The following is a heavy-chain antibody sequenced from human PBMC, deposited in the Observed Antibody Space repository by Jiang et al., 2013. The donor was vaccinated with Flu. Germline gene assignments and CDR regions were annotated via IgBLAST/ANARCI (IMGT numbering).Heavy chain of an antibody. CDR1: GGSISSSNW. D-gene: IGHD3-16*01. V-gene: IGHV4-4*02. CDR2: IYHSGST. CDR3: ARAYRRSSKGGWFDP. Sequence: CAVSGGSISSSNWWSWVRQPPGKGLEWIGEIYHSGSTNYNPSLKSRVTISVDKSKNQFSLKLSSVTAADTAVYYCARAYRRSSKGGWFDPWGQGTLVTVSS. J-gene: IGHJ5*02.